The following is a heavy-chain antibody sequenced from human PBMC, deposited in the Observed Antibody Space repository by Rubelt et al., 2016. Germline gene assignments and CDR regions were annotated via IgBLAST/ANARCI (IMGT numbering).Heavy chain of an antibody. Sequence: ESGPGLVKPSETLSLTCTVSGGSISSYYWSWIRQPAGKGLEWIGRIYTSGSTNYNPSLKSRVTMSVDTSKNQFSLKLSSVTAADTAVYYCSGGAPDRGSRTVTLDYWGQGTLVTVSS. V-gene: IGHV4-4*07. CDR2: IYTSGST. J-gene: IGHJ4*02. D-gene: IGHD4-17*01. CDR3: SGGAPDRGSRTVTLDY. CDR1: GGSISSYY.